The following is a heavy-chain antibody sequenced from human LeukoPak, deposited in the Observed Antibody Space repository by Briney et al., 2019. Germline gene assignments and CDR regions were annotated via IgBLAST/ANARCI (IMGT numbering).Heavy chain of an antibody. Sequence: ASVKVSCKASGYTFTRNTINWVRQAPGQGHEWMGWVNTNTGNPTYAQGFTGRFVFSSDTSVSTAYLQIGSLKAEDTAVYYCVTNFDSSGYFGYWGQGTLVTVSS. D-gene: IGHD3-22*01. CDR3: VTNFDSSGYFGY. V-gene: IGHV7-4-1*01. CDR1: GYTFTRNT. J-gene: IGHJ4*02. CDR2: VNTNTGNP.